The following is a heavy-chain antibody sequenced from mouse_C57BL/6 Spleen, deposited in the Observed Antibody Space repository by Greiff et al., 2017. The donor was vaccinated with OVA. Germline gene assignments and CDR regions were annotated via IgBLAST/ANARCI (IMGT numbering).Heavy chain of an antibody. J-gene: IGHJ2*01. CDR1: GFTFSSYA. Sequence: EVMLVESGGGLVKPGGSLKLSCAASGFTFSSYAMSWVRQTPEKRLEWVATISDGGSYTYYPDNVKGRFTISRDNAKNNLYLQMSHLKSEDAAMDYCARGGLYGSSHFGYWGQGTTLTVSS. CDR2: ISDGGSYT. D-gene: IGHD1-1*01. V-gene: IGHV5-4*03. CDR3: ARGGLYGSSHFGY.